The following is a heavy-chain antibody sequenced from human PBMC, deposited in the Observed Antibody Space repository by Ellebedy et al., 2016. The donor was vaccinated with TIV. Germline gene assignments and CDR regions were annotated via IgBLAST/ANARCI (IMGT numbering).Heavy chain of an antibody. J-gene: IGHJ4*02. D-gene: IGHD2-2*01. CDR1: GFTFSDYY. V-gene: IGHV3-11*01. Sequence: GESLKISCAASGFTFSDYYMSWIRQAPGKGLEWVSYISSSGSTIYYADSVKGRFTISRDNAKNSLYLQMNSLKTEDTAVYYCTTDSAVVPANPLDYWGQGTLVTVSS. CDR2: ISSSGSTI. CDR3: TTDSAVVPANPLDY.